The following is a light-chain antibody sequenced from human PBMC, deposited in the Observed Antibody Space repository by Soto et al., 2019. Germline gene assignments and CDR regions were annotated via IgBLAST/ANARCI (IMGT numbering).Light chain of an antibody. V-gene: IGKV3-11*01. J-gene: IGKJ1*01. CDR1: QSVTNS. CDR3: QQRRT. CDR2: HAS. Sequence: EIVLTQSPATLSLSPGERATLSCRASQSVTNSLAWYQQKPGQAPRLLIYHASNRATGIPASFSGSGSGTDFSLTISSLEPAYFAVYYCQQRRTFGQGTKAEIK.